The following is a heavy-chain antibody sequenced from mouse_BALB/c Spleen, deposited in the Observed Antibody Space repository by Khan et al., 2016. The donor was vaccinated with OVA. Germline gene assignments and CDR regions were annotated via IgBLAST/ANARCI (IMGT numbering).Heavy chain of an antibody. Sequence: QVQLQQSGAEMVRPGTSVKISCKASGYAFTNYWLGWVKQRPGHGLEWIGDIYPGSGHTYYSEKFKGKATLTADKSSSTAYLQLSSLTSEDSAVYCCARSGGYSYYWYFDVWGAGTTVTVSS. CDR1: GYAFTNYW. D-gene: IGHD2-3*01. CDR2: IYPGSGHT. J-gene: IGHJ1*01. V-gene: IGHV1-63*01. CDR3: ARSGGYSYYWYFDV.